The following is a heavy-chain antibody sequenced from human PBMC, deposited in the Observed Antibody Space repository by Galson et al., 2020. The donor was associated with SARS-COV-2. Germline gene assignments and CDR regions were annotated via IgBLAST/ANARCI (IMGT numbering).Heavy chain of an antibody. D-gene: IGHD5-18*01. V-gene: IGHV2-70*11. CDR1: GFSLSTSGMC. CDR2: IDWDDDK. Sequence: SGPTLVKPTQTLTLTCTFSGFSLSTSGMCVSWIRQPPGKALEWLARIDWDDDKYYSTSLKTRLTISKDTSKNQVVLTMTNMDPVDTATYYCARSYSYGKKYAFDIWGQGTMVTVSS. J-gene: IGHJ3*02. CDR3: ARSYSYGKKYAFDI.